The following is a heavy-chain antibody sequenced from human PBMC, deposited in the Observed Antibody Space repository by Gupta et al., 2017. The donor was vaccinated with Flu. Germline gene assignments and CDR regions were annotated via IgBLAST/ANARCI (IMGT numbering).Heavy chain of an antibody. CDR3: ARDCLRSGTGGDV. Sequence: FSDYYMHGVRLSTGEGLEWMGWINPKAGTKNYPKKFKGRVTLTRDTSISTAYMELRRLGSDDTAVYYCARDCLRSGTGGDVWGQGTTGTVS. J-gene: IGHJ6*02. CDR1: FSDYY. D-gene: IGHD7-27*01. CDR2: INPKAGTK. V-gene: IGHV1-2*02.